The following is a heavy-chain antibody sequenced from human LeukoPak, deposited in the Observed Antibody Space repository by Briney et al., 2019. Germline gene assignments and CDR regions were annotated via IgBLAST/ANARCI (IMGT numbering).Heavy chain of an antibody. CDR1: GGSFSGYY. V-gene: IGHV4-34*01. CDR3: ARGLNPTDWFDP. CDR2: INHSGST. Sequence: KPSETLSLTCAVYGGSFSGYYWSWIRQPPGKGLEWIGEINHSGSTNYNPSLKSRVTISVDTSKNQFSLKLSSVTAADTAVYYCARGLNPTDWFDPWGQGTLVTVSS. J-gene: IGHJ5*02. D-gene: IGHD1-14*01.